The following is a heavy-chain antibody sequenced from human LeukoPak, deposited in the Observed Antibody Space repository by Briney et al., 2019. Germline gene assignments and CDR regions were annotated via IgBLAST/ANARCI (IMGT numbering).Heavy chain of an antibody. CDR3: ARKMKTGDRVGTFDI. CDR2: IGTDGSYI. D-gene: IGHD1-1*01. Sequence: PGGSLRLSCAASGFTFSSYAMSWVRQAPMKGLEWVSSIGTDGSYIYYADSVQGRFTISRDNAKNSLYLQMNSLTTEDTAVYYCARKMKTGDRVGTFDIWGQGTMVTVSS. V-gene: IGHV3-21*01. CDR1: GFTFSSYA. J-gene: IGHJ3*02.